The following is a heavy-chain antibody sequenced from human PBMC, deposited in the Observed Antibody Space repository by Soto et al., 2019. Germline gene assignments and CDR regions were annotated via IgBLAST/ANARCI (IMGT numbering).Heavy chain of an antibody. V-gene: IGHV4-59*01. CDR2: IYYSGST. J-gene: IGHJ6*02. CDR1: GGSISSDY. D-gene: IGHD6-13*01. CDR3: ARMQSSSWHRTNYYYYGMDV. Sequence: KPSETLSLTCTVSGGSISSDYWSWIRQPPGKGLEWIGYIYYSGSTNYNPSLKSRVTISVDTSKNQFSLKLSSVTAADTAVYYCARMQSSSWHRTNYYYYGMDVWGQGTTVTVSS.